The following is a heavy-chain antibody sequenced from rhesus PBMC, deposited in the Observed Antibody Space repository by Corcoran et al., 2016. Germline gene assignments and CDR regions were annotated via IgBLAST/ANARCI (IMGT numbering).Heavy chain of an antibody. Sequence: QVTLQQWGEGLVKPSETLSLTCAVYGGSISGYYYWRWIRQAPGRGLAWIGNIDGNSGSTKYNRSLKNRVTSSKDTSRKQLSLKLSSVTAADTAVYYCARRNRNYGHFDFWGQGALVTVSS. V-gene: IGHV4-73*01. CDR3: ARRNRNYGHFDF. CDR2: IDGNSGST. D-gene: IGHD3-9*01. J-gene: IGHJ1*01. CDR1: GGSISGYYY.